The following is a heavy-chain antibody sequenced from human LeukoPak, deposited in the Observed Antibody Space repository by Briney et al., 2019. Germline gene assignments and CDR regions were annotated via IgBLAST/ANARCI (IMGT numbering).Heavy chain of an antibody. J-gene: IGHJ4*02. D-gene: IGHD3-22*01. CDR1: GFTFNSYW. CDR3: ARVYDSSGYYYHY. CDR2: INSDGSST. Sequence: GGTLRLSCAASGFTFNSYWMHWLRQAPGKGLLWVSRINSDGSSTSYADSVKGRFTISRDNAKNTLYLQMNSLRAEDTAVYYCARVYDSSGYYYHYRGQGTLVTVSS. V-gene: IGHV3-74*01.